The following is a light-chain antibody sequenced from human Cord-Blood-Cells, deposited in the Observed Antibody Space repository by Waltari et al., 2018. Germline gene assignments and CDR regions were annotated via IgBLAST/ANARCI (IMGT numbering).Light chain of an antibody. CDR3: SSYTSSSTPYV. J-gene: IGLJ1*01. CDR1: SSDVGGYNY. Sequence: QSALTQPASVSGSPGQSITISCTGTSSDVGGYNYVSSYQQHPGKAPKLMIYDVSNRPSGVSNRFSGSKSGNTASLTISGLQAEDEADYYCSSYTSSSTPYVVGTGTKVTVL. V-gene: IGLV2-14*01. CDR2: DVS.